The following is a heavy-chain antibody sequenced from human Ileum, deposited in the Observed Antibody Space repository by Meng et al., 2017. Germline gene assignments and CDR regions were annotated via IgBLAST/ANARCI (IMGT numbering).Heavy chain of an antibody. CDR1: GFTFSAYA. CDR2: ITHDASRK. Sequence: GGSLRLSCSASGFTFSAYAISWVRQAPGKGLEWVALITHDASRKYCAGSVEGRFTISRDNSKNTLYLQMNSLRAEDTAVYYCARIGYSFDLGNAFDIWGQGTMVTVSS. V-gene: IGHV3-30*01. CDR3: ARIGYSFDLGNAFDI. D-gene: IGHD5-12*01. J-gene: IGHJ3*02.